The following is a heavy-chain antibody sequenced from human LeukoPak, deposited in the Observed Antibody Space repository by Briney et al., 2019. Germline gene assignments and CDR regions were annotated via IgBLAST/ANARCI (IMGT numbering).Heavy chain of an antibody. CDR3: ARDQTEWLEMGSFDY. CDR2: IWYDGSNK. Sequence: GRSLRLSCAASGFTFSSYGMHWVRQAPGKGLEWVAVIWYDGSNKYYADSVKGRFTISRDNSKNTLYLQMNRLRAEDTAVYYCARDQTEWLEMGSFDYWGQGTLVTVSS. V-gene: IGHV3-33*01. D-gene: IGHD6-19*01. J-gene: IGHJ4*02. CDR1: GFTFSSYG.